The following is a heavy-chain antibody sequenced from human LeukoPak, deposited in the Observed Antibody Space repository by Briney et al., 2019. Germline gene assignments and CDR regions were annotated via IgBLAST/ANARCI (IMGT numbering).Heavy chain of an antibody. CDR2: INPSGGST. CDR1: GYTFTSYY. J-gene: IGHJ6*02. Sequence: ASVKVSCKASGYTFTSYYMHWVRQAPGQGLEWMGIINPSGGSTSYAQKFQGRVTMTRDTSTSTVYMELSSLRSEDTAVYYCARESGYSYGYELDYYYGMDVWGQGTTVTVSS. D-gene: IGHD5-18*01. V-gene: IGHV1-46*01. CDR3: ARESGYSYGYELDYYYGMDV.